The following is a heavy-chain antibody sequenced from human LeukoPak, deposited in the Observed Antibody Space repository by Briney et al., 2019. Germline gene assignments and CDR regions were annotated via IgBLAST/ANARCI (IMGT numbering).Heavy chain of an antibody. CDR2: IIPIFGTA. CDR3: ARGELTTPTYFDY. V-gene: IGHV1-69*06. Sequence: SVKVSCKASGGTFSSYAISWVRQAPGQGLEWMGRIIPIFGTANYAQKFQGRVTITADKSTSTAYMELSSLRSEDTAVYYCARGELTTPTYFDYWGQGTLVTVSS. D-gene: IGHD4-17*01. CDR1: GGTFSSYA. J-gene: IGHJ4*02.